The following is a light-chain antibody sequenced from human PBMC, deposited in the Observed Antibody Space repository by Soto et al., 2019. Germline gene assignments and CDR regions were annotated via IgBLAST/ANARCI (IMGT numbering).Light chain of an antibody. V-gene: IGKV1-5*01. Sequence: DIQMTQSPSTLSASVGDSVTITCRASQNIDNLLAWYQQKPGLAPKVVIFDGSRLETGVPSRFSGSGSGTVFTLTISSLQPDDFATYYCQQYNSYSPTFGQGTKVEI. CDR2: DGS. CDR1: QNIDNL. CDR3: QQYNSYSPT. J-gene: IGKJ1*01.